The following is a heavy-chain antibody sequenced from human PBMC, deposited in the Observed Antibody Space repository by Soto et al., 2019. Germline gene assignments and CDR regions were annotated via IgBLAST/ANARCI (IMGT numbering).Heavy chain of an antibody. Sequence: EVQLVESGGGLVKPRGSLRLSCAASGFTFSSCSMNWVRQAPGKGLEWVSSISSSSSYIYYADSVKGRFTISRDNAKNSLYLQMNSLRAEDTAVYYCARDNYYDSSGYYHWGQRTLVTVSS. D-gene: IGHD3-22*01. V-gene: IGHV3-21*01. J-gene: IGHJ5*02. CDR1: GFTFSSCS. CDR3: ARDNYYDSSGYYH. CDR2: ISSSSSYI.